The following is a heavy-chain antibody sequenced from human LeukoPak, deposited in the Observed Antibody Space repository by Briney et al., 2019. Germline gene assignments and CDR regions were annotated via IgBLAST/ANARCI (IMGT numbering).Heavy chain of an antibody. CDR1: GYSFTSYW. V-gene: IGHV5-51*01. J-gene: IGHJ6*02. CDR3: ASAAYGDYETGYYGMDV. CDR2: IYPGDSDT. Sequence: GESLKISCKGSGYSFTSYWIGWVRQMPGKGLEWMGIIYPGDSDTRYSPSFQGQVTISADKSISTAYLQWSSLKASDTAMYYCASAAYGDYETGYYGMDVWGQGTLVTVSS. D-gene: IGHD4-17*01.